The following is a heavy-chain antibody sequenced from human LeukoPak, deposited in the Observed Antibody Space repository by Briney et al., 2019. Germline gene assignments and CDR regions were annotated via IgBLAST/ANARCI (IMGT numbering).Heavy chain of an antibody. Sequence: ASVRVSCKASGFTFTSSAMQWVRQARGQRLEWIGWIVVGSGNTNYAQKFQERVTITRDMSTSTAYMELSSLRSEDTAVYYCAAARGVDTFDIWGQGTMVTVSS. CDR3: AAARGVDTFDI. D-gene: IGHD3-10*01. V-gene: IGHV1-58*02. CDR2: IVVGSGNT. J-gene: IGHJ3*02. CDR1: GFTFTSSA.